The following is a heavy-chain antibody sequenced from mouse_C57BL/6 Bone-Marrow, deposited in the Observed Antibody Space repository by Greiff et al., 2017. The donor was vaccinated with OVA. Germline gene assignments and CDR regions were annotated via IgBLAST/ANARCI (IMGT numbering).Heavy chain of an antibody. CDR1: GYTFTSYW. Sequence: VQLQQPGAELVMPGASVKLSCKASGYTFTSYWMHWVKQRPGQGLEWIGEIDPADSYTNYNQKFKGKSTLTVDKSSSTAYMQLSSLTSEDSAVYYCARGEIYDCYYMDYGGQGTTLTVSS. V-gene: IGHV1-69*01. D-gene: IGHD2-3*01. J-gene: IGHJ2*01. CDR2: IDPADSYT. CDR3: ARGEIYDCYYMDY.